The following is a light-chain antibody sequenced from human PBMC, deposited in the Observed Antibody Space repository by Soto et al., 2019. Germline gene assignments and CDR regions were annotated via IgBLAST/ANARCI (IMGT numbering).Light chain of an antibody. CDR2: GAS. CDR3: QQRLHWPIT. J-gene: IGKJ5*01. V-gene: IGKV3-11*01. Sequence: EIMMTQSPVTLSVSPGERATLSCRASQSVNSNLAWYQQKPGQAPRLLIYGASTRATGIPARFSGSGSETDFTLTISSLEPEDFAVYYCQQRLHWPITFGQGTRLEIK. CDR1: QSVNSN.